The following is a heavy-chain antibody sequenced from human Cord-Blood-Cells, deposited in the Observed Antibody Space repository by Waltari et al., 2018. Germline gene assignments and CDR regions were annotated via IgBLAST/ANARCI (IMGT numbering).Heavy chain of an antibody. CDR3: ARVGCSSTSCYVAFDP. D-gene: IGHD2-2*01. V-gene: IGHV1-8*01. Sequence: QVQLVQSGAEGKKPGASVKVYCKASGYTFTSYDINWGRQAPGQGLGWMGWMNPNSGNTGYAQKFQGRVTMTRNTSISTAYMELSSLRSEDTAVYYCARVGCSSTSCYVAFDPWGQGTLVTVSS. J-gene: IGHJ5*02. CDR2: MNPNSGNT. CDR1: GYTFTSYD.